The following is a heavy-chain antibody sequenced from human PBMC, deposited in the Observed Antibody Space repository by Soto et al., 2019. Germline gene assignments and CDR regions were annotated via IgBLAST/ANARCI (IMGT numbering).Heavy chain of an antibody. V-gene: IGHV3-74*01. Sequence: EVQLVESGGGLVQPGGSVRLSCAASKFTITSYWMHWVRQAPGKGLVWVSRINSDGSSISYADAVKGRFTISRDNAKNTLYLTMSSLRVGDTAVYYCAREVSHGYVLRGMDVWGQGTTVTVCS. CDR3: AREVSHGYVLRGMDV. CDR1: KFTITSYW. CDR2: INSDGSSI. D-gene: IGHD5-18*01. J-gene: IGHJ6*02.